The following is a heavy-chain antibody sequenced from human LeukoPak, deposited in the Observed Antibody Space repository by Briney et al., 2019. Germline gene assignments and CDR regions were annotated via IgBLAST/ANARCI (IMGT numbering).Heavy chain of an antibody. V-gene: IGHV3-23*01. Sequence: GGSLRLPCAASGFTFSSYAMSWVRQAPGRGLEWVSAISGSGGSTYYADSVKGRFTISRDNSKNTPYLQMNSLRAEDTAVYYCAKGNAAAAATVDYWGQGTLVTVSS. J-gene: IGHJ4*02. D-gene: IGHD6-13*01. CDR2: ISGSGGST. CDR3: AKGNAAAAATVDY. CDR1: GFTFSSYA.